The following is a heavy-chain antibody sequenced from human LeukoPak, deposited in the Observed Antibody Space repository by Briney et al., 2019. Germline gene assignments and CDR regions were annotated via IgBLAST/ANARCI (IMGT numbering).Heavy chain of an antibody. D-gene: IGHD3-16*01. CDR1: GYTLINYG. CDR2: INAYNGNS. CDR3: ARDYYDNGGDLKY. V-gene: IGHV1-18*01. Sequence: ASVQVSCKTSGYTLINYGISWVRQAPGQGLEWMGWINAYNGNSDPVQKLQGRVTLTTDTSTSTAYMELRSLTSDDTAVYYCARDYYDNGGDLKYWGQGTLVTVSA. J-gene: IGHJ4*02.